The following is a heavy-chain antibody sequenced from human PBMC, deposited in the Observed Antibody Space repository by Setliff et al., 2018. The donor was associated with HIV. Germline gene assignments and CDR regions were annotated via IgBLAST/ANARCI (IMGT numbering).Heavy chain of an antibody. CDR1: GGSFSGYH. Sequence: SETLSLTCAVCGGSFSGYHWGWIRQTPGKGLEWIGSIYYSGTTYYNPSLKSRVTMSVDTSTSRLSLKVHSVTAADTAMYYCARGSHGTSWTDYWGQGTLVTVSS. J-gene: IGHJ4*02. D-gene: IGHD6-13*01. CDR2: IYYSGTT. V-gene: IGHV4-34*01. CDR3: ARGSHGTSWTDY.